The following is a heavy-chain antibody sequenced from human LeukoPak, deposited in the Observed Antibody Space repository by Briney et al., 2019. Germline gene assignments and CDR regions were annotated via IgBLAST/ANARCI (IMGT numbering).Heavy chain of an antibody. J-gene: IGHJ4*02. Sequence: GGSLRLSCAASGFSFTKYWMTWVRQAPGKGLEWVANINLNGSDKFYVDSVKGRFTISRDNAKSSLSLQMNSLGAEDTAVYYCAREPNSFDYWGQGTLVTVSS. CDR2: INLNGSDK. CDR3: AREPNSFDY. V-gene: IGHV3-7*01. CDR1: GFSFTKYW.